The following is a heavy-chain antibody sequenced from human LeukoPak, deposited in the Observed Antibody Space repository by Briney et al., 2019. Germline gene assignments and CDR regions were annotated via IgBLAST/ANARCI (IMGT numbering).Heavy chain of an antibody. D-gene: IGHD6-19*01. CDR2: IRGSGCST. Sequence: PGGSLRLSCAASGFTFSSYAMSRVRQAPGKGLEGVSAIRGSGCSTYYADSVKGRFTISRDNYKNTLYLQMNSLRDEDTAVYYCAKVVVAGTGIDYWGQGTLVTVSS. CDR1: GFTFSSYA. J-gene: IGHJ4*02. CDR3: AKVVVAGTGIDY. V-gene: IGHV3-23*01.